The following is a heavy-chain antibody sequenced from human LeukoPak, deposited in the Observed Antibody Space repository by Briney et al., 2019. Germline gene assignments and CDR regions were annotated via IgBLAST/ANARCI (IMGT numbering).Heavy chain of an antibody. V-gene: IGHV1-2*02. Sequence: GASVKVSCKASGYTFTGYYMHWVRQAPGQGLEWMGWINPNSGGTSYAQKFQGRVTMTRDTSISTAYMELSRLRSDDTAVYYCARRVASIFGVVNRAFDIWGQGTMVTVSS. D-gene: IGHD3-3*01. CDR3: ARRVASIFGVVNRAFDI. CDR1: GYTFTGYY. J-gene: IGHJ3*02. CDR2: INPNSGGT.